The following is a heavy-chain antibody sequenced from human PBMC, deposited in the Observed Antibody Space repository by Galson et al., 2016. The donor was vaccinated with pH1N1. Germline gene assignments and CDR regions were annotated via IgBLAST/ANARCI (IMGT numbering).Heavy chain of an antibody. Sequence: SLRLSCAASGFSFSSYGMHWVRQAPGKGLEWLALIWYDGTKQNYGDSVKGRVTISRDNSKNTLYLQLNSLRVEDTAVYYCARKGLPDNWGQGILVTVSS. CDR1: GFSFSSYG. J-gene: IGHJ4*02. D-gene: IGHD2-15*01. V-gene: IGHV3-33*01. CDR3: ARKGLPDN. CDR2: IWYDGTKQ.